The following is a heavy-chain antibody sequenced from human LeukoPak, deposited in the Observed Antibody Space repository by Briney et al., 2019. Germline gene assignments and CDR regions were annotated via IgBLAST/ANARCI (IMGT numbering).Heavy chain of an antibody. CDR1: GFTISSYA. CDR2: ISGSGGST. D-gene: IGHD3-10*01. CDR3: AKDLGVVVRGAGDY. V-gene: IGHV3-23*01. J-gene: IGHJ4*02. Sequence: PGGSLRLSCAASGFTISSYAMTWVRQAPGRGLEWVSAISGSGGSTYYSDSVKGRFTISRDNSKNTLYLQINSLRAEDTAVYYCAKDLGVVVRGAGDYWGQGTLVTVSS.